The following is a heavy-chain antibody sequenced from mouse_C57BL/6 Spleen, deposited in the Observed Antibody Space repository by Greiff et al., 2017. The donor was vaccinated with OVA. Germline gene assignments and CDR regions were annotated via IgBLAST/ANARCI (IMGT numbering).Heavy chain of an antibody. CDR1: GFTFSDYY. J-gene: IGHJ3*01. Sequence: EVQLVESEGGLVQPGSSMKLSCTASGFTFSDYYMAWVRQVPEKGLEWVANITYDGSSTYYLDSLKSRFIIARDKAKNIRYLQMSSLKSEDTATYYCARDGRGYPFAYWGQGTLVTVSA. CDR3: ARDGRGYPFAY. V-gene: IGHV5-16*01. CDR2: ITYDGSST. D-gene: IGHD2-2*01.